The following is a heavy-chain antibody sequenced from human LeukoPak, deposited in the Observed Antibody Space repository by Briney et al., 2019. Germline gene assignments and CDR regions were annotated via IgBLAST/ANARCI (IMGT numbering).Heavy chain of an antibody. Sequence: GGSLRLSCAASGFTVSSAYVSWVRQDPGKGLEWVSSIYGGDNREYSDSVKGRFTISRDDSKNTVSLQMSSLRVEDTAVYYCARGPTVSSTWDYWGQGTLVTVSP. CDR1: GFTVSSAY. D-gene: IGHD2-2*01. V-gene: IGHV3-53*01. CDR3: ARGPTVSSTWDY. J-gene: IGHJ4*02. CDR2: IYGGDNR.